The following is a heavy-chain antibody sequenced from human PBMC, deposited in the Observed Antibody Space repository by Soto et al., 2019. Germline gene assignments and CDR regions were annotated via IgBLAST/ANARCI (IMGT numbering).Heavy chain of an antibody. D-gene: IGHD2-21*02. CDR2: MYNTGST. CDR3: ARLSHSYCGGDCYLPGVDP. CDR1: GGSISGYY. V-gene: IGHV4-4*08. J-gene: IGHJ5*02. Sequence: LSLTCTVSGGSISGYYWSWIRQPPGKGLEWIGYMYNTGSTVYNPSFKSRVTISVDTSKNQFSLKLSSVTATDTAVYYCARLSHSYCGGDCYLPGVDPWGQGTLVNVSS.